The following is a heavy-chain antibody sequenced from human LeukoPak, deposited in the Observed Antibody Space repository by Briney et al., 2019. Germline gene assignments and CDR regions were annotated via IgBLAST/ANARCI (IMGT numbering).Heavy chain of an antibody. CDR2: VYTSGST. Sequence: SETLSLTCTVSGGSLSSYYWSWIRQSAGKGLEWIGRVYTSGSTNYNPSLKSRVTMSVDTSKNQFSLKLSSVTAADTAVYYCAKSSDYGDFFDYWGQGTLVTVSS. V-gene: IGHV4-4*07. CDR3: AKSSDYGDFFDY. J-gene: IGHJ4*02. CDR1: GGSLSSYY. D-gene: IGHD4-17*01.